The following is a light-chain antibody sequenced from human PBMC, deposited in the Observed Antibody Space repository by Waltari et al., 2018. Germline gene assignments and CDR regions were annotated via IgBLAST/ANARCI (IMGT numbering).Light chain of an antibody. V-gene: IGLV1-44*01. CDR3: AAWDDSLIWV. J-gene: IGLJ3*02. CDR2: TNN. Sequence: QSVLTQPPSASGTPGQRVTISCSGSTSNIGSNTVHWYRQLPGTAPKLLIYTNNQRPSGVPDRFSGSKSGTSASLAISGLQSEDEADYYCAAWDDSLIWVFGGGTKLTVL. CDR1: TSNIGSNT.